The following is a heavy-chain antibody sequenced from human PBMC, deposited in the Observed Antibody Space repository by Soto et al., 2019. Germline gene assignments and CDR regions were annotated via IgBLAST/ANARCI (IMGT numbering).Heavy chain of an antibody. CDR3: ARDLVVLMGYYYYGMDV. CDR2: ISYDGSNK. Sequence: QVQLVESGGGVVQPGRSRRLSCAASGFSFSTYAMHWVRQAPGKGLEWVAVISYDGSNKYYADSVKGRFTISRDNSKNTLYLQMNSLRAEDTAVYYCARDLVVLMGYYYYGMDVWGQGTTVTVSS. V-gene: IGHV3-30-3*01. CDR1: GFSFSTYA. J-gene: IGHJ6*02. D-gene: IGHD2-8*01.